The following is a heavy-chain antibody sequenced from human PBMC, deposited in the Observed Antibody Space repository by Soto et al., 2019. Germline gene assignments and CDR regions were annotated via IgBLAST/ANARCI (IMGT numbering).Heavy chain of an antibody. J-gene: IGHJ6*02. Sequence: ASVKVSCKVSGYTLTELSMHWVRQAPGKGLEWMGGFNPEDGETNYAQKFQGRVTMTADESTSTAYMELSSLRSGDTAVYYCARDYDSSGYYPRTYYYYGMDVWGQGTTVTVSS. CDR2: FNPEDGET. CDR3: ARDYDSSGYYPRTYYYYGMDV. V-gene: IGHV1-24*01. D-gene: IGHD3-22*01. CDR1: GYTLTELS.